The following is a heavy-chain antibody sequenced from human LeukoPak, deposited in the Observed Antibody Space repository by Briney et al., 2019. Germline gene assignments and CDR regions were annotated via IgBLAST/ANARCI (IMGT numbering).Heavy chain of an antibody. D-gene: IGHD3-3*01. CDR1: GGTFSSYA. V-gene: IGHV1-69*13. CDR3: ARTDRPEYYDFWSGYYTPFDY. CDR2: IIPIFGTA. J-gene: IGHJ4*02. Sequence: SVKVSCKASGGTFSSYAISWVRQAPGQGLEWMGGIIPIFGTANYAQMFQGRVTITADESTRTAYMELSSLRSEDTAVYYCARTDRPEYYDFWSGYYTPFDYWGQGTLVTVSS.